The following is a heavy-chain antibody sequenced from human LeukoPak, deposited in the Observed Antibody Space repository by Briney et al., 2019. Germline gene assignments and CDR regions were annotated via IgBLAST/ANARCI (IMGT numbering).Heavy chain of an antibody. CDR3: ARDGAAAGYYYYGMDA. J-gene: IGHJ6*02. V-gene: IGHV1-8*01. CDR1: GYTFTSYG. CDR2: MNPNSGNT. Sequence: ATVKVYCKASGYTFTSYGINWVRQATGQGLEWMGWMNPNSGNTGYAQKFQGRVTMTRNTSISTAYMELSSLRSEDTAVYYCARDGAAAGYYYYGMDAWGQGTTVTVPS. D-gene: IGHD6-13*01.